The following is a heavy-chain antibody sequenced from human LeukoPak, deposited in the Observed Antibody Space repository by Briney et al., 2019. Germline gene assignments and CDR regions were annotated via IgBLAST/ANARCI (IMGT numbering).Heavy chain of an antibody. CDR1: GFTFSSYA. J-gene: IGHJ3*02. D-gene: IGHD6-19*01. CDR3: AKGYSSGWYAGDDAFDI. Sequence: GGSLRLSCAASGFTFSSYAMSWVRQAPGKGLEWVSAISGSGGSTYYADSVKGRFTISRDNSKNTLYLQMNSLRAEDTAVYYCAKGYSSGWYAGDDAFDIWGQGTMVTVSS. CDR2: ISGSGGST. V-gene: IGHV3-23*01.